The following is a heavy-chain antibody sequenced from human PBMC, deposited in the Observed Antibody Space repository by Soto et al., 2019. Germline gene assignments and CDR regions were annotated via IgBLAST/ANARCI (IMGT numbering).Heavy chain of an antibody. Sequence: QLQLQESGPGLVKPSETLSLTCTVSGGSISSGSFYWGWIRQPPGKGLEWIGSIYYSGSTYYNPSLKSRVTISVDTSKNQFSLKLSSVTAADTALYYCARLCSGDTCYRGFDYWGQGTLVTVSS. D-gene: IGHD2-15*01. CDR2: IYYSGST. V-gene: IGHV4-39*01. CDR1: GGSISSGSFY. J-gene: IGHJ4*02. CDR3: ARLCSGDTCYRGFDY.